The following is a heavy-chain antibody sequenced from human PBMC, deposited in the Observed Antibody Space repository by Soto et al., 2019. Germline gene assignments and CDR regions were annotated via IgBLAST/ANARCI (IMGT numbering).Heavy chain of an antibody. D-gene: IGHD1-20*01. V-gene: IGHV2-5*02. J-gene: IGHJ4*02. CDR1: GFSLTTSGVG. CDR2: IYWDDDK. CDR3: AHRRAYNNYWSWGDFDY. Sequence: QITLQESGPTLVKPTQTLTLTCIFSGFSLTTSGVGVGWIRQPPGQALEWLALIYWDDDKRYSPSLKSRLTITKXXPXNXVVLTMTNMDPVDTATYYCAHRRAYNNYWSWGDFDYWGQGTLVTVSS.